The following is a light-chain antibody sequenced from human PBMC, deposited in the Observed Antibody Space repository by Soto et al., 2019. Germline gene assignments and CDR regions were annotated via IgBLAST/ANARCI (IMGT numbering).Light chain of an antibody. V-gene: IGLV1-44*01. CDR2: SNN. CDR1: SSNIGSNT. CDR3: AAWDDSLNGVV. Sequence: QSVLTQPPSASGTPGQRVTISCSGSSSNIGSNTVNSYQQLPGTAPKLLIYSNNHRPSWVPARFSSASSGTYAALAISGLQSEDEADYYCAAWDDSLNGVVFGGGTKLTVL. J-gene: IGLJ2*01.